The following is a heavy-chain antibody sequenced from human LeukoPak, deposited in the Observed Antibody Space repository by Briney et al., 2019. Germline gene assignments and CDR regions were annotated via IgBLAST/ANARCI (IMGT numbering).Heavy chain of an antibody. CDR2: IYYSGST. D-gene: IGHD7-27*01. V-gene: IGHV4-39*07. CDR1: GGSISSSSHY. Sequence: PSETLSLTCTVSGGSISSSSHYWGWIRQPPGKGLEWIGSIYYSGSTYYTPSLKSRVTISVDTSKNQFSLKLSSVTAADTAVYYCARDAPVWGYDAFDIWGQGTMVTVSS. J-gene: IGHJ3*02. CDR3: ARDAPVWGYDAFDI.